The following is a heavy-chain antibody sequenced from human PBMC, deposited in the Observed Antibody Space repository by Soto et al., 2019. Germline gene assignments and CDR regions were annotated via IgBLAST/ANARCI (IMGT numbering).Heavy chain of an antibody. CDR3: ARDHYYDSSGYSSPLY. D-gene: IGHD3-22*01. J-gene: IGHJ4*02. CDR2: ISSSGSAI. CDR1: GFTFSDYY. Sequence: GGSLRLSCAASGFTFSDYYMSWIRQAPGKGLEWVSYISSSGSAIYYADSVKGRFTISRDNAKNSLYLQMNSPRAEDTAVYYCARDHYYDSSGYSSPLYWGQGTLVTVSS. V-gene: IGHV3-11*01.